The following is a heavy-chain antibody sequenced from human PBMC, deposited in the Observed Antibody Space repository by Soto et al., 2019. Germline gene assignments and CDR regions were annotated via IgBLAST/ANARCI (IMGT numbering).Heavy chain of an antibody. CDR2: INPNSGGT. D-gene: IGHD3-10*01. CDR1: GYTFTGYY. J-gene: IGHJ6*03. CDR3: AREGAPGVISYYYYMDV. V-gene: IGHV1-2*04. Sequence: ASVKVSCKASGYTFTGYYMHWVRQAPGQGLEWMGWINPNSGGTNYAQKFQGWVTMTRDTSISTAYMELSRLRSGDTAVYYCAREGAPGVISYYYYMDVWGKGTTVTVSS.